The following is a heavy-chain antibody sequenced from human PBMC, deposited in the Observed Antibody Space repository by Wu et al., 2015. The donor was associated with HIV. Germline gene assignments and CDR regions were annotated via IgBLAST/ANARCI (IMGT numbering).Heavy chain of an antibody. CDR3: AIKVGVNYFDY. Sequence: QVQLVQSEAEVKKPGASVRVSCKASGYTFTSYDINWVRQATGQGLEWMGWMNPKSGNTGYTQNFQGRVTMTRNTSTSTAYMDLSNLRSEDTAVYFCAIKVGVNYFDYWGLGTQVTVSS. D-gene: IGHD1-26*01. V-gene: IGHV1-8*01. J-gene: IGHJ4*02. CDR2: MNPKSGNT. CDR1: GYTFTSYD.